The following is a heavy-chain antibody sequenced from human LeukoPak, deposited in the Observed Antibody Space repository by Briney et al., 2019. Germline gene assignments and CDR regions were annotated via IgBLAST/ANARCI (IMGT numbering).Heavy chain of an antibody. CDR1: GGSISSYY. D-gene: IGHD6-19*01. CDR2: IYYSGST. J-gene: IGHJ1*01. CDR3: AGEIGYSSAFQH. Sequence: SETLSLTCTVSGGSISSYYWSWIRQPPGKGLEWIGDIYYSGSTNYNPSLKSRVTISVDTSKNQYSLKLSSVTAADTAVYYCAGEIGYSSAFQHWGQGTLVTVSS. V-gene: IGHV4-59*01.